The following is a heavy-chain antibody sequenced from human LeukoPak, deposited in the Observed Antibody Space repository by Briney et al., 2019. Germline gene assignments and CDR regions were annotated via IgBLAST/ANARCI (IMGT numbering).Heavy chain of an antibody. J-gene: IGHJ4*02. CDR1: GGSISSSSSY. Sequence: PSETLSLTCTVSGGSISSSSSYWGWIRQPPGKGLEWIGNIYYSGSTYYNPSLKSRVTISVDRSKNQFSLKLSSVTAADTAVYYCARAPIAVAGLYFDYWGQGTLVTVSS. CDR3: ARAPIAVAGLYFDY. CDR2: IYYSGST. D-gene: IGHD6-19*01. V-gene: IGHV4-39*07.